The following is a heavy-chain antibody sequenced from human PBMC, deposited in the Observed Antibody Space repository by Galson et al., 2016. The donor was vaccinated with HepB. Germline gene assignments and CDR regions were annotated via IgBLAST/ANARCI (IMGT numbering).Heavy chain of an antibody. CDR2: IIPISGTA. D-gene: IGHD4-17*01. Sequence: SVKVSCKVSGVTIVNYAFNWMRQAPGHGLEWMGGIIPISGTANYAQKFLGRVAITADESKSTVYMQLSSLRSDDTAVYYCARVADQGTYGDYESPESYYYYAMDVWGQGTTVTISS. J-gene: IGHJ6*02. V-gene: IGHV1-69*13. CDR3: ARVADQGTYGDYESPESYYYYAMDV. CDR1: GVTIVNYA.